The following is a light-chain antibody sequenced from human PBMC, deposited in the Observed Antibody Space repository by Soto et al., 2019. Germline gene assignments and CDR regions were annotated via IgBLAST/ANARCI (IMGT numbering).Light chain of an antibody. CDR1: HSVGSY. Sequence: VFIQAPRTLCLSLRERHTLSCRASHSVGSYLAWYQQKPGQAPRLLIYDASTRATGIPARFSGSGSGTDFTLTISRLEPEDFAVYYCQQRSNWPRTFGQGTKVDI. CDR3: QQRSNWPRT. V-gene: IGKV3-11*01. J-gene: IGKJ1*01. CDR2: DAS.